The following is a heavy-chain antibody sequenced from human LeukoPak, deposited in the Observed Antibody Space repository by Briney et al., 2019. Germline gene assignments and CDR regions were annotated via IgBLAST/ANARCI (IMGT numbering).Heavy chain of an antibody. J-gene: IGHJ4*02. CDR2: ISYDGSNK. Sequence: PGGSLRLSCAASGFTFSSYAMHWVRQAPGKGLEWVAVISYDGSNKYYADSVKGRFTISRDNSKNTLYLQMNSLRAEDTAVYYCAREPYSSGWTLWDWGQGTLVTVSS. V-gene: IGHV3-30-3*01. CDR1: GFTFSSYA. D-gene: IGHD6-19*01. CDR3: AREPYSSGWTLWD.